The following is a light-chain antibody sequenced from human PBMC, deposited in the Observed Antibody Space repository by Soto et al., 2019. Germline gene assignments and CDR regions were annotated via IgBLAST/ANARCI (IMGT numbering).Light chain of an antibody. J-gene: IGKJ5*01. CDR2: GAS. Sequence: EMVLTQSPATLSLSPGEGVTLSCRASQTIRSTYLAWYQQKPGQAPMVLIFGASSRATGIPDRFGGSGSGIEFTLARSRLEPEDPGVFYCQHSGSSVITFGRGKRLEIK. CDR3: QHSGSSVIT. CDR1: QTIRSTY. V-gene: IGKV3-20*01.